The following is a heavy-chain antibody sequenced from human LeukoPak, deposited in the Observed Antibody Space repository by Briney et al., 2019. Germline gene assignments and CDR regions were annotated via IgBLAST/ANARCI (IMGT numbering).Heavy chain of an antibody. J-gene: IGHJ4*02. V-gene: IGHV4-61*01. CDR3: AREPSSGWTAKTLDY. D-gene: IGHD6-19*01. Sequence: SETLSLTCTVSGGSLSSGSYYWSWTRQPPGKGLEWIEYIDYSGSTNYNPSLKSRVTISLDTSKNQFSLKLSSVTAADTAVYYCAREPSSGWTAKTLDYWGQGTLVTVSS. CDR2: IDYSGST. CDR1: GGSLSSGSYY.